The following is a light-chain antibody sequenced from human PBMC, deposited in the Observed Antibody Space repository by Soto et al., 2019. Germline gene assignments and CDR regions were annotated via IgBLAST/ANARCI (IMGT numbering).Light chain of an antibody. CDR1: RSNLGANYA. Sequence: QSVLTQPPSVSGAAGQRVTISCTGSRSNLGANYAVHWYQQLPGTAPKLLIYDNTKRPSGVPDRFSGSKSGTSASLAITGLRAEDEAYYFCQSYDTSPVFGRGTKMTVL. CDR3: QSYDTSPV. CDR2: DNT. V-gene: IGLV1-40*01. J-gene: IGLJ2*01.